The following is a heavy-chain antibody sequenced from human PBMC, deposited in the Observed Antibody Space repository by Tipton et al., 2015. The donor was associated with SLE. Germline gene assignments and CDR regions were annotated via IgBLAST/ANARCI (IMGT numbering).Heavy chain of an antibody. CDR3: ARVAQGTLTVYSIDY. V-gene: IGHV4-59*12. D-gene: IGHD2-15*01. CDR2: IFYTGST. CDR1: GGSISSYF. J-gene: IGHJ4*02. Sequence: TLSLTCTVSGGSISSYFWSWIRQPPGKGLEWIGHIFYTGSTRYNPSLKSRVTISVDTSKNQFSLKLSSVTAADTAVYYCARVAQGTLTVYSIDYWGQGTLVTVSS.